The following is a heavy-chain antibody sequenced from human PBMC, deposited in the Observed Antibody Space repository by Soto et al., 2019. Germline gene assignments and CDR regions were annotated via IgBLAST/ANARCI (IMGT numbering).Heavy chain of an antibody. CDR3: ARSRIEAAGTVYH. V-gene: IGHV4-59*08. Sequence: QVQLQESGPGLVKPSETLSLTCTVSGGSISSYYWSWIRQSPETGLEWIGYIHYSGSTSYHPSLKSRVTISVDTHKIQCSMKLRSVTAADTAVYYCARSRIEAAGTVYHWGQGTLVTVSS. CDR2: IHYSGST. J-gene: IGHJ5*02. CDR1: GGSISSYY. D-gene: IGHD6-13*01.